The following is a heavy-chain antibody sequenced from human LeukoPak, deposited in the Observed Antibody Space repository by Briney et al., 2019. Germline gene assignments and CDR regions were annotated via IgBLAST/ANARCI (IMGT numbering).Heavy chain of an antibody. D-gene: IGHD2-21*02. CDR1: GFTFNSHE. CDR2: ITSSGGIT. J-gene: IGHJ5*02. V-gene: IGHV3-48*03. Sequence: PGGSLRLSCAASGFTFNSHEMHWVRQAPGKGLDWVSYITSSGGITYYAGSVKGRFTVSRDNAKNSLYLQMNSLRAEDTAVYYCAGERNCGGDCYQGSWFDPWGQGTLVTVSS. CDR3: AGERNCGGDCYQGSWFDP.